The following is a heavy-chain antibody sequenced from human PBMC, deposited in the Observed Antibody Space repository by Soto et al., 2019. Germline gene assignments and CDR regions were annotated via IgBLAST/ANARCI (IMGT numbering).Heavy chain of an antibody. CDR1: GYSFTSYW. CDR3: TTDHGLLVGGAEAFDI. CDR2: IYPGDSDT. Sequence: GESLKISCKGSGYSFTSYWIGWVRQMPGKGLEWMGIIYPGDSDTRYSPSFQGQVTISADKSISTAYLQMNSLKTEDTAVYYCTTDHGLLVGGAEAFDIWGQGTMVTVSS. V-gene: IGHV5-51*01. D-gene: IGHD2-2*01. J-gene: IGHJ3*02.